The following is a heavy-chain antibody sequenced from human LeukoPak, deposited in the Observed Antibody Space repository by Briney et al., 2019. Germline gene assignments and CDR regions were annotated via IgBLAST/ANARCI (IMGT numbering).Heavy chain of an antibody. J-gene: IGHJ4*02. V-gene: IGHV3-48*01. CDR3: ARDQDWAFDY. CDR2: ISGSSTTI. D-gene: IGHD3/OR15-3a*01. Sequence: GGSLRLSCAASGFSFSSHSMNWVRQAPGKGLEWVSYISGSSTTIDYADSAKGRLIISRDNAKKSLYLQMNNLRAEDTAVYYCARDQDWAFDYWGQGILVTVS. CDR1: GFSFSSHS.